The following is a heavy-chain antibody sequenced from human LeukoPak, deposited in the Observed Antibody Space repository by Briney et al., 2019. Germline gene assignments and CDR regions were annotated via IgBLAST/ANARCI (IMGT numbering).Heavy chain of an antibody. Sequence: RGESLKISCTGSGYSFTSYWIGWVRQMPGKGLEWMGIIYPGDSDTRYSPSFQGQVTISADKSISTAYLQWSSLKASDTAMYYCARLAPIAVAANFDYWGQGTLVTVSS. CDR2: IYPGDSDT. J-gene: IGHJ4*02. CDR3: ARLAPIAVAANFDY. D-gene: IGHD6-19*01. CDR1: GYSFTSYW. V-gene: IGHV5-51*01.